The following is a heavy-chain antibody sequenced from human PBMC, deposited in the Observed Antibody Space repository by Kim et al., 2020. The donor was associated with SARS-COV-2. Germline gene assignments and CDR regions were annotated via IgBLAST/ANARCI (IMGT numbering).Heavy chain of an antibody. D-gene: IGHD3-10*01. V-gene: IGHV3-33*01. Sequence: GGSLRLSCAASGFTFSNYAMHWVRQAPGKGLEWVAVMHDAINKYYSDSVKGRFTLSRDNSKNTMYLQMNSLRAEDTAVYYCARDGYGSGDNWFDSWGQGTLVTVSS. CDR3: ARDGYGSGDNWFDS. J-gene: IGHJ5*01. CDR1: GFTFSNYA. CDR2: MHDAINK.